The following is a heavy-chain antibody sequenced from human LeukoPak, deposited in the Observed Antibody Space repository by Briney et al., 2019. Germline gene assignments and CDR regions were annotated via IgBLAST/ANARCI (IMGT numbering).Heavy chain of an antibody. CDR1: GGSISSSSYY. CDR3: ARAGDSSGYYYDFDY. D-gene: IGHD3-22*01. V-gene: IGHV4-39*07. J-gene: IGHJ4*02. CDR2: INHSGST. Sequence: SETLSLTCTVSGGSISSSSYYWSWIRQPPGKGLEWAGEINHSGSTNYNPSLKSRVTISVDTSKNQFSLKLSSVTAADTAVYYCARAGDSSGYYYDFDYWGQGTLVTVSS.